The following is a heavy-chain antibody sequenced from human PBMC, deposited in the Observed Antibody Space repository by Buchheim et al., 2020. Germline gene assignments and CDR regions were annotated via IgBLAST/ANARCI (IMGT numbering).Heavy chain of an antibody. J-gene: IGHJ5*02. CDR1: GGSFSGYY. D-gene: IGHD6-13*01. CDR3: ARGRRSSRTPNWFDP. CDR2: INHSGST. V-gene: IGHV4-34*01. Sequence: QVQLQQWGAGLLKPSETLSLTCAVYGGSFSGYYWSWIRQPPGKGLEWIGEINHSGSTNYNPSLKSRVTISVETSKNQFSLKLSSVTAADTAVYYCARGRRSSRTPNWFDPWGQGTL.